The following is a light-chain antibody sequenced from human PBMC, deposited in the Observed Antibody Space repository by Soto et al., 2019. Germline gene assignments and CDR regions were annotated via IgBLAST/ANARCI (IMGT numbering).Light chain of an antibody. CDR3: CSYSGNYTWI. V-gene: IGLV2-11*01. CDR2: DFT. CDR1: SSDVDVGDYNY. Sequence: QSALTQPRSVSGSSGQSVTISCAGTSSDVDVGDYNYVSWFQQRPGKAPTLIIFDFTKRPSGVPDRFSGSTSGTTASLTISGLQADDEGDYYCCSYSGNYTWIFGGGTKLTVL. J-gene: IGLJ2*01.